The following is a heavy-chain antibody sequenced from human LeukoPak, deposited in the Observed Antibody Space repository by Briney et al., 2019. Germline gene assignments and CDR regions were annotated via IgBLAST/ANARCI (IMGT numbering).Heavy chain of an antibody. CDR3: ANYGSGSYYHTRQN. D-gene: IGHD3-10*01. J-gene: IGHJ4*02. V-gene: IGHV3-23*01. CDR2: ISGSGGST. CDR1: GFTFSSYA. Sequence: GRSLRLSCAASGFTFSSYAMSWVRQAPGKGLEWVSAISGSGGSTYYADSVKGRFTISRDNSKNTLYLQMNSLRAEDTAVYYCANYGSGSYYHTRQNWGQGTLVTVSS.